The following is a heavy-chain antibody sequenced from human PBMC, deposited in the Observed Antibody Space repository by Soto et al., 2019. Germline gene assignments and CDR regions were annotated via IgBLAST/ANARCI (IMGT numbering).Heavy chain of an antibody. J-gene: IGHJ6*02. D-gene: IGHD2-2*01. CDR1: GFTFSSYG. CDR3: AKAVGYCSSTSCREYYYYYGMDV. CDR2: ISYDGSNK. V-gene: IGHV3-30*18. Sequence: QVQLVESGGGVVQPGRSLRLSCAASGFTFSSYGMHWVRQAPGKGLEWVAVISYDGSNKYYADSVKGRFTISRDNPKNTVYLQMNSLRLEDTSVYYCAKAVGYCSSTSCREYYYYYGMDVWGQGTTVTVSS.